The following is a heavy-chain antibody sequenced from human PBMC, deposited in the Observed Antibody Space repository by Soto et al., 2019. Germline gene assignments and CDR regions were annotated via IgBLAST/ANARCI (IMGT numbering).Heavy chain of an antibody. CDR1: GLSFSDYS. Sequence: QVQLVESGGDLFKPGGSLRLSCVASGLSFSDYSMTWMRQAPGGGLDFVAFISNTAITDYYADSVKGRFTISRDNARNSVYLQMDSLRAEDAAVYDCARDLHQMLSHNHYYYYLDVWGTGTTVTVSS. V-gene: IGHV3-11*01. CDR2: ISNTAITD. CDR3: ARDLHQMLSHNHYYYYLDV. J-gene: IGHJ6*03. D-gene: IGHD3-16*01.